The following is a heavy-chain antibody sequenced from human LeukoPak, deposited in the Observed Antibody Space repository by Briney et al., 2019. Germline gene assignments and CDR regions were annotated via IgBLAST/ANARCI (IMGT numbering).Heavy chain of an antibody. V-gene: IGHV1-18*01. CDR1: GYTFTSYG. CDR2: ISAYNGNT. CDR3: ARVEYYYDSSGYYHGPAFDY. J-gene: IGHJ4*02. D-gene: IGHD3-22*01. Sequence: ASVKVSCKASGYTFTSYGISWVRQAPGQGLEWMGWISAYNGNTNYAQKLQGRVTMTTDTSTSTAYMELRSLRSDDTAVYYCARVEYYYDSSGYYHGPAFDYWGQGTLDTVSS.